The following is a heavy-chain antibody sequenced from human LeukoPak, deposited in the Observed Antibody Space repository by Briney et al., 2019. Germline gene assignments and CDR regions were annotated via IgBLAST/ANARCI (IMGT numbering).Heavy chain of an antibody. J-gene: IGHJ4*02. D-gene: IGHD3-10*01. CDR1: GFTFSSYA. V-gene: IGHV3-23*01. Sequence: GGSLRLSCAASGFTFSSYAMSWVRQAPGKGLEWVSAISGSGGSTYYADSVKGRFTISRGNSKNTLYLQMNSLRAEDTAVYYCAKDSTKLLRFGEFDYWGQGTLVTVSS. CDR3: AKDSTKLLRFGEFDY. CDR2: ISGSGGST.